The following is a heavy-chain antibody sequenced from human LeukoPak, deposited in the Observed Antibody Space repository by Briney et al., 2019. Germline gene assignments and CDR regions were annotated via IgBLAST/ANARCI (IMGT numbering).Heavy chain of an antibody. CDR1: GDSINNGHSY. J-gene: IGHJ4*02. D-gene: IGHD4-23*01. CDR2: ISTSGYT. Sequence: SETLSLTCTVSGDSINNGHSYWSWIRQPAGEGLEWIGRISTSGYTSYNPSLKSRVSISLDKSNNQFSLNLTSVTAADTAVYHCARGGTVVNLNYWGQGTLVTVSS. CDR3: ARGGTVVNLNY. V-gene: IGHV4-61*02.